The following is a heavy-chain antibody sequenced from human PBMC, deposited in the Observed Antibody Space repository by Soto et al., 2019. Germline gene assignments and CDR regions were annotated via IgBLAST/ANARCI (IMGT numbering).Heavy chain of an antibody. CDR2: IYYSGST. Sequence: SETLSLTCTVSGGSISSGGYYWSWIRQHPGKGLEWIGYIYYSGSTYYNPSLKSRVTISVDTSKNQFSLKLSSVTAADTAVYYCARAGIAAPSGGGFDPWGQGTLVTVS. CDR1: GGSISSGGYY. CDR3: ARAGIAAPSGGGFDP. V-gene: IGHV4-31*03. J-gene: IGHJ5*02. D-gene: IGHD6-13*01.